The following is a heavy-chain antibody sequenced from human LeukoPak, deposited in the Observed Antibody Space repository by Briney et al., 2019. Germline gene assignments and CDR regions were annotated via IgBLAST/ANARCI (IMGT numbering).Heavy chain of an antibody. CDR1: GFTFSNAW. CDR3: TTDYGSGSYRYFNY. V-gene: IGHV3-15*01. CDR2: IKSKTDGGTT. D-gene: IGHD3-10*01. J-gene: IGHJ4*02. Sequence: GGSLRLSCAASGFTFSNAWTSWVRQTPGKGLEWVGRIKSKTDGGTTDYVAPVRGRFTISRDDSKNTLYLQMNSLKSEDTAVYYCTTDYGSGSYRYFNYWGQGTLVTVSS.